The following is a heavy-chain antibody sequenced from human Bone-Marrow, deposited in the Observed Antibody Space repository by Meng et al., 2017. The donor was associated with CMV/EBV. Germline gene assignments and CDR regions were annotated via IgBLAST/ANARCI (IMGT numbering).Heavy chain of an antibody. J-gene: IGHJ2*01. V-gene: IGHV3-7*01. CDR1: GFTLSNYW. Sequence: GGSLRLSCAASGFTLSNYWMNWVRQAPGKGLEWVANIKRDESEKYYVDSVKGRFTISRDNAKNSLYLQMNSLRAEDTAVYYCARRNWYFDLWGRGTLVTVSS. CDR2: IKRDESEK. CDR3: ARRNWYFDL.